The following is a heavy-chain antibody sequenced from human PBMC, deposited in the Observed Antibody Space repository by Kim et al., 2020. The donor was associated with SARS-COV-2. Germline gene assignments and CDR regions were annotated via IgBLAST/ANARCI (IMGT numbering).Heavy chain of an antibody. CDR3: ARGGSPEGNFDY. J-gene: IGHJ4*02. CDR2: VYYSGST. CDR1: GGSINNGFYY. V-gene: IGHV4-39*07. Sequence: SETLSLTCTVSGGSINNGFYYWGWIRQPPGKGLGSIGTVYYSGSTYYKSSLKSRVTISVDTSKNQFSLSLGSVSAADTAVYYCARGGSPEGNFDYWGQGTLVTVSS. D-gene: IGHD3-10*01.